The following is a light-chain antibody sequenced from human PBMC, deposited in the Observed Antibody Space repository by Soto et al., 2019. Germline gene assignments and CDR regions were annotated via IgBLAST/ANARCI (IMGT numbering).Light chain of an antibody. J-gene: IGKJ2*01. CDR3: QQYESTPPT. CDR1: QSVLYSSNNKNY. CDR2: WAS. Sequence: DIVMTQSPDSLAVPLGERATINCKSSQSVLYSSNNKNYLAWYQQRPGQPPKLLIYWASTRESGVPDRFSGSGSGTDFTLTITSLQAEDVAVYYCQQYESTPPTFGQGTKLEIE. V-gene: IGKV4-1*01.